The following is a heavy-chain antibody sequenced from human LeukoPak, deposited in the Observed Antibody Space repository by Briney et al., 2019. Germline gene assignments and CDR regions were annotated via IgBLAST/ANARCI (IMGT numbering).Heavy chain of an antibody. CDR3: ARDREYGDPPFYYMDV. J-gene: IGHJ6*03. D-gene: IGHD4-17*01. Sequence: ASVKVSCKVSGYTLTELSMHWVRQAPGQGLEWMGWISAYNGNTNYAQKLQGRVTMTTDTSTSTAYMELRSLRSDDTAVYYCARDREYGDPPFYYMDVWGKGTTVTVSS. CDR1: GYTLTELS. V-gene: IGHV1-18*01. CDR2: ISAYNGNT.